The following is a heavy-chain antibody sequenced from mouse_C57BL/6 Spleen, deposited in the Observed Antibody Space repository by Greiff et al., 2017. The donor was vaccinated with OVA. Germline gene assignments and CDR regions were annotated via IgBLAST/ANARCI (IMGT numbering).Heavy chain of an antibody. CDR2: IHPNSGST. CDR1: GYTFTSYW. V-gene: IGHV1-64*01. CDR3: ARAYYDYDLWYFDV. J-gene: IGHJ1*03. D-gene: IGHD2-4*01. Sequence: QVQLQQPGAELVKPGASVKLSCTASGYTFTSYWMHWVKQRPGQGLEWIGMIHPNSGSTNYNEKFKSKATLTVDKSSSTAYMQLSSLTSEDSAVYYGARAYYDYDLWYFDVWGTGTTVTVSS.